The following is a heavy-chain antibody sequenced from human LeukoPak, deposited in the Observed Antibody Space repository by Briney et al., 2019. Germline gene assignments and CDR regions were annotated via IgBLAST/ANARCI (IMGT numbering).Heavy chain of an antibody. CDR3: AREKEGYCSRTSCYLDYYYYYMDV. J-gene: IGHJ6*03. D-gene: IGHD2-2*01. Sequence: PAGGSLRLSCADSGFIFSDFSMSWVRQAPGKGLEWVAKMDENGNEIFYVDSVKGRFTISRDNAKNSLYLQMNRLRADDTAVYYCAREKEGYCSRTSCYLDYYYYYMDVWGKGTTVTISS. V-gene: IGHV3-7*01. CDR2: MDENGNEI. CDR1: GFIFSDFS.